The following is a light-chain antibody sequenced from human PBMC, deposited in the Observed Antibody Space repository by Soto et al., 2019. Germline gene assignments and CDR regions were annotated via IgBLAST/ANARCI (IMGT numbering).Light chain of an antibody. Sequence: QSALTQPASVSGSPGQSITISCTGTSNDIGGYNYVSWLQQHPGEAPKLIIYEVSNRPSGVSNRFSGSKSGNTASLTISGLQAEDEADYYCSSYTSSSTLNVVFGGGTKLTVL. CDR3: SSYTSSSTLNVV. J-gene: IGLJ2*01. V-gene: IGLV2-14*01. CDR2: EVS. CDR1: SNDIGGYNY.